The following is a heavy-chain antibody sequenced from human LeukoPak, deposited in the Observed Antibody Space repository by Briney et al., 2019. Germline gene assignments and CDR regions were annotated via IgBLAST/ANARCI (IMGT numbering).Heavy chain of an antibody. CDR2: IRSKAYGGTT. V-gene: IGHV3-49*03. CDR1: GFTFGDYA. D-gene: IGHD3-10*01. Sequence: PGGSLRLSCTASGFTFGDYAMSWFRQAPGKGLEWVGFIRSKAYGGTTEYAASVKGRFTISRDDSKSIAYLQMNSLKTEDTAVYYCSRVNRFGELLYPPFDYWGQGTLVTVSS. CDR3: SRVNRFGELLYPPFDY. J-gene: IGHJ4*02.